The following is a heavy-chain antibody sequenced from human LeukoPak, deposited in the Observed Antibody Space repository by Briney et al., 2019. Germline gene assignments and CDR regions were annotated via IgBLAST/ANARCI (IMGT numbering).Heavy chain of an antibody. V-gene: IGHV4-4*07. J-gene: IGHJ6*02. CDR1: GGSISSYY. CDR2: IYTSGST. D-gene: IGHD3-3*01. CDR3: ARGTQKSTIFGVVPDGMDV. Sequence: PSETLSLTCTVSGGSISSYYWSWIRQPAGKGLEWIGRIYTSGSTNYNPSLKSRVTISVDTSKNQFSLKLSSVTAADTAVYYCARGTQKSTIFGVVPDGMDVWGQGTTVTVSS.